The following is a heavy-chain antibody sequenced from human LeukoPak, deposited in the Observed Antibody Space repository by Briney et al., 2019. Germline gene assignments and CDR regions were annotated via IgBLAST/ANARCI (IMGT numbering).Heavy chain of an antibody. CDR2: IYYSGST. CDR3: ASWPIAPRPGY. J-gene: IGHJ4*02. D-gene: IGHD6-6*01. Sequence: SETLSLTCTVSGGSISSSSYYWGWIRQPPGKGLEWIGSIYYSGSTYYNPSLKSRVTISVDTSKNQFSLKLSSVTAADTAVYYCASWPIAPRPGYWGQGTLVTVSS. V-gene: IGHV4-39*01. CDR1: GGSISSSSYY.